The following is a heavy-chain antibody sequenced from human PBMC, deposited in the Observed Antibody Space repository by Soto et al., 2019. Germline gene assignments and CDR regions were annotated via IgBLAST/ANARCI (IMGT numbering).Heavy chain of an antibody. Sequence: XGALRLSCPASGFTLSSCGMHWVRQAPGKGLDWVAVISYDGSNKYYADSVKGRFTISRDNSKNTLYLQMNSLRAEDTAVYYCATGIAAAGNRAFDIWGHGTMVTVSS. CDR2: ISYDGSNK. CDR1: GFTLSSCG. D-gene: IGHD6-13*01. J-gene: IGHJ3*02. CDR3: ATGIAAAGNRAFDI. V-gene: IGHV3-30*03.